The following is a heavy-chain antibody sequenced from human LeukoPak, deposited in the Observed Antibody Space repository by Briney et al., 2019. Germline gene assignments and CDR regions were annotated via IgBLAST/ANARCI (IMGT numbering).Heavy chain of an antibody. D-gene: IGHD6-13*01. Sequence: GGSLRLSCAASGFTFSSYGMHWVRQAPGKGLEWVAVISYDGSNKYYADSVKGRFTISRDNSKNTLYLQMNSLRAEDTAVYYCAKDLALYSRRLYGGSLDYWGQGTLVTVSS. CDR1: GFTFSSYG. CDR3: AKDLALYSRRLYGGSLDY. CDR2: ISYDGSNK. J-gene: IGHJ4*02. V-gene: IGHV3-30*18.